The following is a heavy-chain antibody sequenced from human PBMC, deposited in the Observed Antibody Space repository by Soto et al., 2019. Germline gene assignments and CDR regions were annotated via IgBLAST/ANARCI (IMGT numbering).Heavy chain of an antibody. Sequence: PGGSLRLSCAASGFTFSSYWISWVRQAPGKGLEWVANIKQDGSEKYYVDSVKGRFTISRGNAKNSLYLQMNSLRAEDTAVYYCARVRMTTVTYYFDYWGQGTLVTVSS. CDR3: ARVRMTTVTYYFDY. CDR1: GFTFSSYW. J-gene: IGHJ4*02. D-gene: IGHD4-4*01. CDR2: IKQDGSEK. V-gene: IGHV3-7*03.